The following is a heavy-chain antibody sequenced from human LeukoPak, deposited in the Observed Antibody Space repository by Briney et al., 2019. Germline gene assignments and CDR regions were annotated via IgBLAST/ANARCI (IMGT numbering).Heavy chain of an antibody. D-gene: IGHD6-13*01. V-gene: IGHV1-46*03. Sequence: ASVKVSCEASGYTFTSYYMHWVRQAPGQGPEWMGIINPSGGSTSYAQKFQGRVTMTRDTSTSTVYMELSSLRSEDTAVYYCARVRHDSSGWYGGAFDIWGQGTMVTVSS. CDR1: GYTFTSYY. J-gene: IGHJ3*02. CDR3: ARVRHDSSGWYGGAFDI. CDR2: INPSGGST.